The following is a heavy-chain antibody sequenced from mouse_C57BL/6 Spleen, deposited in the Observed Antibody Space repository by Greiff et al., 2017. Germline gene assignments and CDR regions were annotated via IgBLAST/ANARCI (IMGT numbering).Heavy chain of an antibody. CDR3: VRHYEYDTDFSWFAY. V-gene: IGHV10-1*01. CDR1: GFSFNTYA. J-gene: IGHJ3*01. CDR2: IRSKSNNYAT. Sequence: EVHLVESGGGLVQPKGSLKLSCAASGFSFNTYAMNWVRQAPGTGLEWVARIRSKSNNYATYYADSVKDRFTISRDDSESMLYLQMNNVKTEDTAMYYGVRHYEYDTDFSWFAYWGQGTLVTVSA. D-gene: IGHD2-4*01.